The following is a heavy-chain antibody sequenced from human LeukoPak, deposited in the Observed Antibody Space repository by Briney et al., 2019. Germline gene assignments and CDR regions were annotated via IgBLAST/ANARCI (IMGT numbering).Heavy chain of an antibody. D-gene: IGHD1-14*01. V-gene: IGHV4-34*01. CDR3: ARGRGGKTLRITPFDY. CDR2: INHSRST. J-gene: IGHJ4*02. CDR1: GGSFSGYY. Sequence: SETLSLTCAVYGGSFSGYYWNWIRQPLGKGLEWIGEINHSRSTKYNPSLKSRVTISVDTSKNQFSLKLSSVTAADTAVYYCARGRGGKTLRITPFDYWGQGTQVTVSS.